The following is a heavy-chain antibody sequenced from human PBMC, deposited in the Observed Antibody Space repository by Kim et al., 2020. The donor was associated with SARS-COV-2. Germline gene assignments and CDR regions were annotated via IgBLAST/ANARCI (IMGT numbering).Heavy chain of an antibody. CDR1: GGSFSGYY. Sequence: SETLSLTCAVYGGSFSGYYWSWIRQPPGKGLEWIGEINHSGSTNYNPSLKSRVTISVDTSKNQFSLKLSSVTAADTAVYYCARGRYFDWLLQKYFDYWG. CDR2: INHSGST. V-gene: IGHV4-34*01. J-gene: IGHJ4*01. CDR3: ARGRYFDWLLQKYFDY. D-gene: IGHD3-9*01.